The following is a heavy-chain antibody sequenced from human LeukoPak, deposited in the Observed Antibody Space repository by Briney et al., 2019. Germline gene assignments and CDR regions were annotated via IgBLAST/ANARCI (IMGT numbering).Heavy chain of an antibody. Sequence: SETLSLTCAVYGGSFSGYYWSWIRQPPGKGLEWIGEINHSGSTNYNPSLKSRVTISVDTSKNQFSLKLSSVTAADTAVYYCARGGRLWFGELPPLDYWGQGTLVTVSS. CDR1: GGSFSGYY. D-gene: IGHD3-10*01. CDR3: ARGGRLWFGELPPLDY. V-gene: IGHV4-34*01. J-gene: IGHJ4*02. CDR2: INHSGST.